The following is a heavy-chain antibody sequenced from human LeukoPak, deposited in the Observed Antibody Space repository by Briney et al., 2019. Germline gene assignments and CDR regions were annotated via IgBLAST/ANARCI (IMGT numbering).Heavy chain of an antibody. D-gene: IGHD2-2*01. Sequence: ASVKVSCTASGYTFTSYYMHWVRQAPGQGLEWMGIINPSGGSTSYAQKFQGRVTMTRDTSTSTVYMELSSLRSEDTAVYYCARGRSEYQLLSGFDPWGQGTLVTVSS. CDR2: INPSGGST. V-gene: IGHV1-46*01. CDR1: GYTFTSYY. CDR3: ARGRSEYQLLSGFDP. J-gene: IGHJ5*02.